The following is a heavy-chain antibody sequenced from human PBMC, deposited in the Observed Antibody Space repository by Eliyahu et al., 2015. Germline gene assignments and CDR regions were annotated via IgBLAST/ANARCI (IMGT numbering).Heavy chain of an antibody. CDR2: ISGSGGST. D-gene: IGHD6-19*01. V-gene: IGHV3-23*04. CDR1: GFTFSXYX. Sequence: EVQLVESGGGLVQPGXSLRLXCAAXGFTFSXYXXSWVRQAPGKGLEWVSAISGSGGSTYYADSVKGRFTISRDNSKNTLYLQMNSLRAEDTAVYYCAKDIDISSLELAVAGAFDYWGQGTLVTVSS. J-gene: IGHJ4*02. CDR3: AKDIDISSLELAVAGAFDY.